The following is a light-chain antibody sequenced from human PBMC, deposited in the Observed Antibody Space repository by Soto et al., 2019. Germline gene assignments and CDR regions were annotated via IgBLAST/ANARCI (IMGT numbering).Light chain of an antibody. V-gene: IGLV1-51*01. Sequence: QSVLTQPPSVSGAPGQKVTISCSGSSSNIGNNYVSWYQQLPGTAPKLLIYDNNERPSGIPDRFSGSKSGTSATLGITGLQTGDEADYYCGTWDSSLSAVVFGGGTKLTVL. CDR1: SSNIGNNY. CDR3: GTWDSSLSAVV. CDR2: DNN. J-gene: IGLJ2*01.